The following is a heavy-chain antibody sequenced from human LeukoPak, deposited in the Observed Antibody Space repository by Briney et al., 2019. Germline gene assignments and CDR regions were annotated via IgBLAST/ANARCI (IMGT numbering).Heavy chain of an antibody. CDR3: ARLNYYGSGSYSHDY. CDR1: GYSFTTYW. V-gene: IGHV5-10-1*01. CDR2: IDPSDSYT. J-gene: IGHJ4*02. D-gene: IGHD3-10*01. Sequence: PGESLKISCKGSGYSFTTYWISSVRQMPGKGLEWMGRIDPSDSYTKYSPSFQGLVTLSADKSISTAYLQWSSLVASDTAMYYCARLNYYGSGSYSHDYWGQGTLVTVSS.